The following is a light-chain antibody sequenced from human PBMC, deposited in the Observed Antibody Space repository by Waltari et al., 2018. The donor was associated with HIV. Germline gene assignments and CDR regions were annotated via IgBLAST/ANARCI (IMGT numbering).Light chain of an antibody. CDR3: QVWDNRV. CDR1: KLGDKY. J-gene: IGLJ3*02. CDR2: QET. V-gene: IGLV3-1*01. Sequence: SYEVTQPPSVSVSPGQTASITCSGDKLGDKYVCWYQHKPGQSPVLVMYQETERPPGIPGRFSGSNSGNTAALTISGTQAVDEADYYCQVWDNRVFGGGTKLTVL.